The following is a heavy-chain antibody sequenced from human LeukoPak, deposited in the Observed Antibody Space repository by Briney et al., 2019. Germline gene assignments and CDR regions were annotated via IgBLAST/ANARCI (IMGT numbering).Heavy chain of an antibody. J-gene: IGHJ5*02. CDR1: GGSISSYY. V-gene: IGHV4-59*08. CDR3: ARRQQLVQRYNWFDP. Sequence: SETLSLTCTVSGGSISSYYWSWIRQPPGKGLECIGYIYYSGSTNYNPSLKSRVTISVDTSKNQFSLKLNSVTAADTAVYYCARRQQLVQRYNWFDPWGQGTLVTVSS. CDR2: IYYSGST. D-gene: IGHD6-13*01.